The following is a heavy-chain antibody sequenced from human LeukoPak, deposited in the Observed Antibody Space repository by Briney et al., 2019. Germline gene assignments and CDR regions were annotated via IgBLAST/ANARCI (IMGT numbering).Heavy chain of an antibody. CDR2: ISSSTSHI. CDR1: GFTFSSYN. V-gene: IGHV3-21*01. CDR3: ARWPIAAAPPVYYFDY. D-gene: IGHD6-13*01. Sequence: PGGSLRLSCAASGFTFSSYNMNWVRQAPGKGLEWVSSISSSTSHIYYAASVTGRFTISRDNAKNSLYLQMNSLRAEDTAVYYCARWPIAAAPPVYYFDYWGQGTLVTVSS. J-gene: IGHJ4*02.